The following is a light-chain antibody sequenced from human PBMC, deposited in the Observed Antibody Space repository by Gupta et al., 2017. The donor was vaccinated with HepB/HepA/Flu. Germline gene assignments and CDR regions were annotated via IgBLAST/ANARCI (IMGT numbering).Light chain of an antibody. CDR3: QREDSSPWT. CDR2: WAS. V-gene: IGKV4-1*01. CDR1: QSVLYSSNNKNY. J-gene: IGKJ1*01. Sequence: DIVMTQSPDSLAVSLGERATIICKSSQSVLYSSNNKNYLAWYQQKPGQPPKLLIFWASTRESGVPDRFSGSGSGRDFTLTISIRHAEDVAVYYCQREDSSPWTFGQGTKVEIK.